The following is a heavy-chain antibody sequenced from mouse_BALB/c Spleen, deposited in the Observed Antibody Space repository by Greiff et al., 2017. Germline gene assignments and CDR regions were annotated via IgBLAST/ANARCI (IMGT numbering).Heavy chain of an antibody. J-gene: IGHJ2*01. CDR2: ISSGSSTI. Sequence: EVMLVESGGGLVQPGGSRKLSCAASGFTFSSFGMHWVRQAPEKGLEWVAYISSGSSTIYYADTVKGRFTISRDNPKNTLFLQMTSLRSEDTAMYYCARDPDFDYWGQGTTLTVSS. V-gene: IGHV5-17*02. CDR3: ARDPDFDY. CDR1: GFTFSSFG.